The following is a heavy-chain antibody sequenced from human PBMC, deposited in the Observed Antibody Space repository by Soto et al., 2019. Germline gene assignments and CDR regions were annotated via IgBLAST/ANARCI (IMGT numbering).Heavy chain of an antibody. Sequence: QITLKESGPTLVKPTQTLTLTCTFSGFSLTTDGVGVGWVRQPPGEALEWLALIYWDDDERYSPSLKTRLTITRDTSKKQVVLTMTRVDPVNSATYYCARSLNRITADEQGWDFDYWGQGKLVTVSS. V-gene: IGHV2-5*02. CDR2: IYWDDDE. CDR3: ARSLNRITADEQGWDFDY. CDR1: GFSLTTDGVG. J-gene: IGHJ4*02. D-gene: IGHD6-25*01.